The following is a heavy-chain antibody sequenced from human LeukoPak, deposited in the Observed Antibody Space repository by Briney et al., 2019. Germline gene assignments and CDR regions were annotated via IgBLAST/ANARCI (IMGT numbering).Heavy chain of an antibody. CDR2: ISGSGGGT. D-gene: IGHD6-19*01. Sequence: PGGTLRLSCAASGFTFSSYAVSWFRQAPGKGLEWVSAISGSGGGTYYADSVKGRFTISRDNSKNTLYLQMNSLSTEDTAVYYCAKTTTGYSSGRYPSWPVDYWGQGTLVTVSS. CDR1: GFTFSSYA. V-gene: IGHV3-23*01. J-gene: IGHJ4*02. CDR3: AKTTTGYSSGRYPSWPVDY.